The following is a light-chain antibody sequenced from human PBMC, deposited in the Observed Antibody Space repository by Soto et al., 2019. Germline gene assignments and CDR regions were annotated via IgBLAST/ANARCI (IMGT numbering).Light chain of an antibody. J-gene: IGKJ1*01. Sequence: DIQMTQSPSTLSASVGDRVTITCRASQSISSFLAWYQQKPGKAPKLLISTASNLESGVPSRFSGSGSGTEFTLTISSLQPDDFATYYCQQYNSYSWTFGQGTKVDIK. CDR3: QQYNSYSWT. V-gene: IGKV1-5*03. CDR1: QSISSF. CDR2: TAS.